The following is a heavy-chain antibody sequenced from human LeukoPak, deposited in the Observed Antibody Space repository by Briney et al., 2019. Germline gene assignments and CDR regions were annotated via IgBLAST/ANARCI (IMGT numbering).Heavy chain of an antibody. V-gene: IGHV3-21*01. D-gene: IGHD2-2*01. CDR3: ARGHCSSTSCYPYYFDY. CDR2: ISSSSRYI. Sequence: GGSLRLSCAASGFTFSSYSMNWVRQAPGKGLEWVSSISSSSRYIYYADSVKGRFTISRDNAKNSLYLQMNSLRAEDTAVYYCARGHCSSTSCYPYYFDYWGQGTLVTVSS. CDR1: GFTFSSYS. J-gene: IGHJ4*02.